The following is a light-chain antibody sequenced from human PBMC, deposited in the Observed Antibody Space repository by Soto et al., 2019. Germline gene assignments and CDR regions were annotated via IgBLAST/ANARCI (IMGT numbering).Light chain of an antibody. CDR2: EVS. Sequence: QSALTQPASVSGSPGQSITISCTGTSSDVGGYNYVSWYQQHPGKAPKLMIYEVSNRPSGVSNRFSGSKSGNTASLTISGLQAEDEADYYCSSYTGSSPPYVFGTGTNLTVL. J-gene: IGLJ1*01. V-gene: IGLV2-14*01. CDR1: SSDVGGYNY. CDR3: SSYTGSSPPYV.